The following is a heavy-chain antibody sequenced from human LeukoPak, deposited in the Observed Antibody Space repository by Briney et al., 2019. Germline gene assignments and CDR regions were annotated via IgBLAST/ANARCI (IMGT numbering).Heavy chain of an antibody. CDR1: GFTFSSYG. Sequence: GRSLRLSCAASGFTFSSYGMHWVRQAPGKGLEWVAVIWYDGSNKYYVDSVKGRFTISSDNSKNTLYLQMNSLRAEDTAVYYCARDSSTTILYYYYYGMDVWGQGTTVTVSS. CDR2: IWYDGSNK. J-gene: IGHJ6*02. D-gene: IGHD4-11*01. V-gene: IGHV3-33*01. CDR3: ARDSSTTILYYYYYGMDV.